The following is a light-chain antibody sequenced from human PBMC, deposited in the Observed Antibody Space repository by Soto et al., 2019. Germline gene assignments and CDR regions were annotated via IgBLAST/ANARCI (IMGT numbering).Light chain of an antibody. CDR1: QSVSIN. J-gene: IGKJ1*01. V-gene: IGKV3-15*01. Sequence: EIVMTQSPATLSVSPGERATLSCRASQSVSINLAWYQQKPGQAPRLLIYGASTRATGIPARLSGSGSGTEFTLTISSLQSEDFAVYYCQQYNSWPPVTFGQGTKVDIK. CDR3: QQYNSWPPVT. CDR2: GAS.